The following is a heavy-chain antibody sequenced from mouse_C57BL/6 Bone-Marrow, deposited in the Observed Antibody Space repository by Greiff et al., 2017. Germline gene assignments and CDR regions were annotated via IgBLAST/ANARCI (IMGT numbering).Heavy chain of an antibody. CDR2: LYPRDGST. J-gene: IGHJ1*03. CDR3: ARGIKWYFDV. V-gene: IGHV1-85*01. Sequence: QVQLKESGPELVKPGASVKLSCKASGYTFTSYDINWVKQRPGQGLEWIGWLYPRDGSTKYNEKFKGKATLTVATSSSTAYMELHSLTSEDSAVYFCARGIKWYFDVWGTGTTVTVSS. CDR1: GYTFTSYD. D-gene: IGHD2-4*01.